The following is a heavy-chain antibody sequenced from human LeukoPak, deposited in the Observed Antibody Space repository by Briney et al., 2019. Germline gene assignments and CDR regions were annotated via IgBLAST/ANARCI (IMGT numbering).Heavy chain of an antibody. J-gene: IGHJ4*02. CDR3: AREGAFGDRDY. D-gene: IGHD4-17*01. CDR2: IDPSDSYT. Sequence: GESLRISCKGSGYRFSSYWITWVRQMPGKGLEWMGKIDPSDSYTNYSPSFQGHVTISVDKSISTAYLQWSSLKASDTAMYYCAREGAFGDRDYWGQGTLVTVSS. V-gene: IGHV5-10-1*01. CDR1: GYRFSSYW.